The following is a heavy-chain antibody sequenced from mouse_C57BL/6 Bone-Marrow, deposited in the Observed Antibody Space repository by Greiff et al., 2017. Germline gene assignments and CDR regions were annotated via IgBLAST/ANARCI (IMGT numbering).Heavy chain of an antibody. D-gene: IGHD1-1*01. CDR1: GFTFSSYG. CDR2: ISSGGSYT. CDR3: ARRPGSRFDY. J-gene: IGHJ2*01. V-gene: IGHV5-6*02. Sequence: EVKLMESGGDLVKPGGSLKLSCAASGFTFSSYGMSWVRQTPDKRLEWVATISSGGSYTYYPDSVKGRFTISRDNAKNTLYLQMSSLEYEDTAMYYCARRPGSRFDYWGQGTTLTVSS.